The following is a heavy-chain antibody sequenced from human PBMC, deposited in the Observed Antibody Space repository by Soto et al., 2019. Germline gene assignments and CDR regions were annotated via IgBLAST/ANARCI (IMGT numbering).Heavy chain of an antibody. J-gene: IGHJ6*02. V-gene: IGHV4-34*01. CDR3: ARVALYCSSTSSYYYYYYYGMDV. CDR2: INHSGST. CDR1: GGSFSNYY. Sequence: QVQLQQWGAGLLKPSETLSLTCAVYGGSFSNYYWSWIRQPPGKGLEWIGEINHSGSTNYNPSLKSRVTLSVDTSKNQFSLQLSSVTAADTAVYYCARVALYCSSTSSYYYYYYYGMDVWGQGTTVTVSS. D-gene: IGHD2-2*01.